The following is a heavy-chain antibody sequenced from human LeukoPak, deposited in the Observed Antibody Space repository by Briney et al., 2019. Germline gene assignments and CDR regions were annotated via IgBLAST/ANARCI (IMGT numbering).Heavy chain of an antibody. CDR1: GYSFNGYY. Sequence: ASVKVSCKASGYSFNGYYMHWVRQAPGQGLEWMGWINPNSGGTNYAQKFQGRVTLTRDTSISTVYMELSRLRSDDTAVYYCAREAVTEYYYYYMDVWGKGTTVTISS. V-gene: IGHV1-2*02. D-gene: IGHD4-17*01. CDR3: AREAVTEYYYYYMDV. CDR2: INPNSGGT. J-gene: IGHJ6*03.